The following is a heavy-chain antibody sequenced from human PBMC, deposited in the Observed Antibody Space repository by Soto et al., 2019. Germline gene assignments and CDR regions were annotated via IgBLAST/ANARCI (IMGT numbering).Heavy chain of an antibody. D-gene: IGHD6-13*01. CDR2: IYYSGST. Sequence: QLQLQESGPGLVKPSETLSVTCVVSGGSISSGTHYWTWIRQPPGKGLEWIASIYYSGSTYQNPSLKSRVIKSVDMSKSQFSLKLSSVTAADTAVYYCARHTRLPDSSSWGMGHFDYWGQGTLVTVSS. J-gene: IGHJ4*02. CDR1: GGSISSGTHY. CDR3: ARHTRLPDSSSWGMGHFDY. V-gene: IGHV4-39*01.